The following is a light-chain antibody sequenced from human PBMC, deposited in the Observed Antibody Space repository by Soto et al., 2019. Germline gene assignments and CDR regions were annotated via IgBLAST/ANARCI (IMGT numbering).Light chain of an antibody. CDR2: AAS. CDR3: QQANSFPFT. CDR1: QGIRSW. V-gene: IGKV1-12*01. Sequence: DIQMTQSPSSVSASVGDRVTITCRASQGIRSWLAWYQQKPGKAPKLLIYAASTLQSGVPSRFSGSGSGTDFSLTISSLQPDDFATYYCQQANSFPFTFGQGTRLEIK. J-gene: IGKJ5*01.